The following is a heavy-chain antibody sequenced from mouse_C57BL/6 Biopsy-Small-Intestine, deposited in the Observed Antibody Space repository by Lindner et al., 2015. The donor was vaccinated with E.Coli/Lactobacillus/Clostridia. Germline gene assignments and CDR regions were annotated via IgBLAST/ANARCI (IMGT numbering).Heavy chain of an antibody. Sequence: LQESGASVKISCKASGYAFSSYWMNWVMQSHGKSLEWIGRINPYNGDTFYNQKFKGKATLTVDTSSSTAYMELHSLTSEDSAVYFCARETGYDYYAMDYWGQGTSVTVSS. CDR3: ARETGYDYYAMDY. CDR1: GYAFSSYW. CDR2: INPYNGDT. J-gene: IGHJ4*01. V-gene: IGHV1-20*01.